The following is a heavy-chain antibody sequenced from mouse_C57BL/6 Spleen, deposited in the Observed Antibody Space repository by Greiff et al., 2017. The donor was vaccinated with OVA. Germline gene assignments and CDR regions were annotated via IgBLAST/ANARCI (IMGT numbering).Heavy chain of an antibody. D-gene: IGHD1-1*01. V-gene: IGHV1-76*01. CDR1: GYTFTDYY. Sequence: QVQLKESGAELVRPGASVKLSCKASGYTFTDYYINWVKQRPGQGLEWIARIYPGSGNTYYNEKFKGKATLTAEKSSSTAYMQLSSLTSEDAAVYFCARTGCSSYFDYWGQGTTLTVSS. J-gene: IGHJ2*01. CDR3: ARTGCSSYFDY. CDR2: IYPGSGNT.